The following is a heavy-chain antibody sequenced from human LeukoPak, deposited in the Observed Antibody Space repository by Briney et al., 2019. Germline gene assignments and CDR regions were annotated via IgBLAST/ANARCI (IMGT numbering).Heavy chain of an antibody. V-gene: IGHV4-4*08. J-gene: IGHJ5*02. CDR1: GASISGYY. D-gene: IGHD2-15*01. CDR2: IISTGTI. CDR3: ARRSCGGSCYLDFHLWFDP. Sequence: PSETLSLTCTVSGASISGYYWSWIRQPPGKRLEWIGYIISTGTINYNPSLKSRVTISVDTSKNQFSLKLSSVTAADTAVYYCARRSCGGSCYLDFHLWFDPWGQGTLVTVSS.